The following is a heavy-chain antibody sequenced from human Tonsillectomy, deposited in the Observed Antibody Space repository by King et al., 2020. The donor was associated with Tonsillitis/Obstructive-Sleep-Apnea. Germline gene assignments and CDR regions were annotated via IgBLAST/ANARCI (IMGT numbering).Heavy chain of an antibody. J-gene: IGHJ4*02. V-gene: IGHV3-48*02. Sequence: VQLVQSGGGLVQPGGSLRLSCSASGFTFSEYSMNWVRQAPGKGLECVSYCSRSSISKYYADSVKGRFTISRDNARKSLYLQMNSLRDEDTAVYYCAREIPPDYWGQGTLVTVSS. CDR2: CSRSSISK. CDR1: GFTFSEYS. CDR3: AREIPPDY.